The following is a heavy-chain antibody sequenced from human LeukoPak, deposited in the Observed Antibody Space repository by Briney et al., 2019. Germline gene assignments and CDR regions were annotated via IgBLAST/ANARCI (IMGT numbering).Heavy chain of an antibody. CDR3: ARRAGGSYSYYYMDV. D-gene: IGHD1-26*01. Sequence: GESLKISCKGSGYRFTSYWIGCVRQMPGKGLEWMGIIYPGDSDTRYSPSFQGQVTISADKSISTAYLQWSSLKASDTAMYYCARRAGGSYSYYYMDVWGKGTTVTVSS. J-gene: IGHJ6*03. CDR2: IYPGDSDT. V-gene: IGHV5-51*01. CDR1: GYRFTSYW.